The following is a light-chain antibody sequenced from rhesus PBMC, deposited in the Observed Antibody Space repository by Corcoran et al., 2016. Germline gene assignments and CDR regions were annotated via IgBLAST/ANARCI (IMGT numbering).Light chain of an antibody. CDR2: EAS. CDR1: QGITND. V-gene: IGKV1-22*01. J-gene: IGKJ4*01. CDR3: QHYYNSPLT. Sequence: DIQMTQSPSSLSASVGVRVTITCRASQGITNDLAWYQQKPGETPKLLIYEASSLQSGIPSRFSGSGSGTDFTLTISSLQSEDVATYYCQHYYNSPLTFGGGTKVEIK.